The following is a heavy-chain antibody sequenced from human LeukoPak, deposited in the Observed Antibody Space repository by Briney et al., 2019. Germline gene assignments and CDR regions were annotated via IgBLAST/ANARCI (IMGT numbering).Heavy chain of an antibody. J-gene: IGHJ4*02. CDR2: IESETEGGTT. V-gene: IGHV3-15*04. D-gene: IGHD3-3*01. CDR3: TTVFF. Sequence: WIRQPPGKGLEWVGRIESETEGGTTHYTTPLKGRVTISRDDSKNTLYLQINSLKTDDTAVYYCTTVFFWGQGTLVTVSS.